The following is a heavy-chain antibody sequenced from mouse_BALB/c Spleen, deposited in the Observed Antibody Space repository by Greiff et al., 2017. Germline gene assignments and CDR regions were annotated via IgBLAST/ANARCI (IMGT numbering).Heavy chain of an antibody. J-gene: IGHJ3*01. V-gene: IGHV5-4*02. Sequence: EVKLMESGGGLVKPGGSLKLSCAASGFTFSDYYMYWVRQTPEKRLEWVATISDGGSYTYYPDSVKGQFTISRDNAKNNLYLQMSSLKSEDTAMYYCARDDYSWFAYWGQGTLVTVSA. CDR1: GFTFSDYY. CDR2: ISDGGSYT. CDR3: ARDDYSWFAY. D-gene: IGHD2-4*01.